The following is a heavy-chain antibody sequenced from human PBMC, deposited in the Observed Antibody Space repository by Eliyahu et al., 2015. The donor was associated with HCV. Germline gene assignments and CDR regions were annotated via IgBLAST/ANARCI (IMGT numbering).Heavy chain of an antibody. V-gene: IGHV2-70*01. CDR2: IDWDDDK. Sequence: QVTLRESGPALVKPTQTLTLTCTFSGFSLSTSGMXVSWIRQPPGKALEWLALIDWDDDKYYSTSLKTRLTISKDTSKNQVVLTMTNMDPVDTATYYCARIRADGSGPGGWFDPWGQGTLVTVSS. CDR3: ARIRADGSGPGGWFDP. D-gene: IGHD3-10*01. J-gene: IGHJ5*02. CDR1: GFSLSTSGMX.